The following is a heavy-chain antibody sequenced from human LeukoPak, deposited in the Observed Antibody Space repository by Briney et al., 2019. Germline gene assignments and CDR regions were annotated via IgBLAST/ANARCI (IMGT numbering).Heavy chain of an antibody. CDR1: GGSIRSYY. CDR2: IHYTGST. Sequence: SETLSLTCTVSGGSIRSYYWSWIRQPPGKGLEWIGYIHYTGSTNYNPSLKSRVTISVDTSKNQFSLQLSSVTATDTTVYFCARHSSSWYPDYWGQGTLVTVSS. D-gene: IGHD6-13*01. J-gene: IGHJ4*02. CDR3: ARHSSSWYPDY. V-gene: IGHV4-59*08.